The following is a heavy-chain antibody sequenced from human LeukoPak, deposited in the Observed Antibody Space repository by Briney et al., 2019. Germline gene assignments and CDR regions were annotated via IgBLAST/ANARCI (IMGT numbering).Heavy chain of an antibody. V-gene: IGHV4-39*01. J-gene: IGHJ3*02. CDR3: ASDDYGDLVNAFDI. CDR1: GGSISSSSYY. D-gene: IGHD4-17*01. Sequence: SETLSLTCTVSGGSISSSSYYWGWIRQPPGKGLEWIGSIYYSGSTYYNPSLKSRVTISVDTSKNQLSLKLSSVTAADTAVYYCASDDYGDLVNAFDIWGQGTMVTVSS. CDR2: IYYSGST.